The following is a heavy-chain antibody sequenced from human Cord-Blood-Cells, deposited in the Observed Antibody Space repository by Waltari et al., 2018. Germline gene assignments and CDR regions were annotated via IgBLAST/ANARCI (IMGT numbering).Heavy chain of an antibody. CDR3: ARRKTMVRGVIIFLFDY. Sequence: QVQLQQWGAGLLKPSETLSLTCAVYGGSFSGYYCSWIRQPPGKGLEWIGEINHSGSTNYNPSLKSRVTISVDTSKNQFSLKLSSVTAADTAVYYCARRKTMVRGVIIFLFDYWGQGTLVTVSS. V-gene: IGHV4-34*01. CDR1: GGSFSGYY. J-gene: IGHJ4*02. CDR2: INHSGST. D-gene: IGHD3-10*01.